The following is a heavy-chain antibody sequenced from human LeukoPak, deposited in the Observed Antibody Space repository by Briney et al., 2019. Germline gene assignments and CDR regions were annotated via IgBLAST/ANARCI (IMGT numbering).Heavy chain of an antibody. CDR3: ARQIYGSGSYYPFDD. CDR1: DGSISRYY. V-gene: IGHV4-59*01. J-gene: IGHJ4*02. CDR2: INYNGNT. D-gene: IGHD3-10*01. Sequence: SETLSLTCTVSDGSISRYYWSWIRQPPGKGLEWIAYINYNGNTNYNPSLKSRVTISVDTTKNQFSLKLGSVTTADTAVYYCARQIYGSGSYYPFDDWGQGILVTVSS.